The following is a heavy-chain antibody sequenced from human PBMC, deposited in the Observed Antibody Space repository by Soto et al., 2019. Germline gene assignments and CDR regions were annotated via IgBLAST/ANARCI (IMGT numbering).Heavy chain of an antibody. CDR1: GFSLSTSGVG. D-gene: IGHD2-21*01. CDR2: IYWDDDK. J-gene: IGHJ4*02. Sequence: QITLKESGHTLVKSTQTLTLTCTFSGFSLSTSGVGVGWIRQPPGRALEWLALIYWDDDKRYSPSLRSRLTITKDTSKNQVALTMTNMDPVDTATYYCVQGAGEHWGQGTLVTVSS. V-gene: IGHV2-5*02. CDR3: VQGAGEH.